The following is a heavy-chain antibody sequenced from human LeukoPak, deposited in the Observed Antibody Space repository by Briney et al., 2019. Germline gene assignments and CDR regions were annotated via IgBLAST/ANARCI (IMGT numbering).Heavy chain of an antibody. Sequence: GGSLRLSCAASGFTFSSYGMSWVRQAPGKGLEWVPAISGSGGSTYYADSVKGRFTISRDNSKNTLYLQMNSLRAEDTAVYYCASSYCGGDCYPPYFDYWGQGTLVTVSS. CDR2: ISGSGGST. CDR1: GFTFSSYG. CDR3: ASSYCGGDCYPPYFDY. J-gene: IGHJ4*02. D-gene: IGHD2-21*02. V-gene: IGHV3-23*01.